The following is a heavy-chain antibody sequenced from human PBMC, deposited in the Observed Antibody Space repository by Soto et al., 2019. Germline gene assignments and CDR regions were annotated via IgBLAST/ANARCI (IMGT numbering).Heavy chain of an antibody. CDR1: GYTXTSFX. CDR2: XXPXXGIT. V-gene: IGHV1-46*01. J-gene: IGHJ6*02. Sequence: QMQXVQSGAEVKXPXASVRVSCKXXGYTXTSFXIHXXRXXXXXXXXXXGXXXPXXGITNFAQRFQGRVTMTRDMSTNTHYMELSSLKSDDTAVYYCASSPAFSSSWYGIPPDPSHGMDVWGQGTTVTVS. D-gene: IGHD6-13*01. CDR3: ASSPAFSSSWYGIPPDPSHGMDV.